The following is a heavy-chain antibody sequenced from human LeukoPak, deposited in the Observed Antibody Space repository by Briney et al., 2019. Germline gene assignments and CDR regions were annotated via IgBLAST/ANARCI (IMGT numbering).Heavy chain of an antibody. Sequence: GASVKVSRKASGGTFSSYAISWVRQAPGQGLEWMGRIIPIFGTANYAQKFQGRVTITTDESTSTAYMELSSLRSEDTAVYYCARDARFYYDSSGYYFDYWGQGTLVTVSS. J-gene: IGHJ4*02. CDR3: ARDARFYYDSSGYYFDY. CDR1: GGTFSSYA. V-gene: IGHV1-69*05. D-gene: IGHD3-22*01. CDR2: IIPIFGTA.